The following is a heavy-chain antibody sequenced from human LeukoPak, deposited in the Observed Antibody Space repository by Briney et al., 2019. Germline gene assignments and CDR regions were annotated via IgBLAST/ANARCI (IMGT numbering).Heavy chain of an antibody. CDR1: GFTFSSYN. D-gene: IGHD1-1*01. V-gene: IGHV3-21*01. J-gene: IGHJ4*02. CDR2: ISSSSNYM. Sequence: RSGGSLRLSCAASGFTFSSYNMNWVRQAPGKDLEWVSSISSSSNYMYYADSVKGRFTISSDNAKNSLYLQMNSLRAEDTAVYYCARDPERRGFDYWGQGTLVTVSS. CDR3: ARDPERRGFDY.